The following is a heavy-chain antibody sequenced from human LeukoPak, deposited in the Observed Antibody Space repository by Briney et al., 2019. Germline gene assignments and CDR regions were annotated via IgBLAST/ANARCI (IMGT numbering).Heavy chain of an antibody. J-gene: IGHJ4*02. CDR3: ARATGYHDSSGYYRSFYFDY. Sequence: GASVKVSCKTSGYTFTYRYVHWVRQAPGQGLEWLGWINPKSGDTNFAQKFKGRVTMAGDTSVNTAYMELNRLTSDDTATYYCARATGYHDSSGYYRSFYFDYWGQGSLVTVSS. CDR2: INPKSGDT. CDR1: GYTFTYRY. V-gene: IGHV1-2*02. D-gene: IGHD3-22*01.